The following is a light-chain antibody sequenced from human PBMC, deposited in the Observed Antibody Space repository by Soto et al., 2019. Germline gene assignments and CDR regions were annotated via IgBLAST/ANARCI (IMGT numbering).Light chain of an antibody. CDR1: SGHSSYA. J-gene: IGLJ3*02. CDR3: QTWVTGIEV. CDR2: LNSDGRH. Sequence: QPVLTQSPSASASLGASVKLACTLSSGHSSYAIAWHQQQPEKGPRYLMKLNSDGRHSKGDGIPDRFSGSSSGAERYLTISSLQSEDEADYYCQTWVTGIEVFGGGTKLTVL. V-gene: IGLV4-69*01.